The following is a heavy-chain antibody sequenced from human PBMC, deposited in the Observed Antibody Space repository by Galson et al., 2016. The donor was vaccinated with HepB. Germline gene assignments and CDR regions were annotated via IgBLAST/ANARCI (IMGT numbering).Heavy chain of an antibody. J-gene: IGHJ2*01. CDR2: VSTNGHNR. Sequence: SLRLSCAASGFTFSSYAMHWVRQAPGKGLEHVSGVSTNGHNRYYADSVRGRFIISRDNSKDTLYLQMSSLRAEDTAVYYCAREGKSSSWNNWYFDLWGRGTLVAVSS. D-gene: IGHD6-13*01. V-gene: IGHV3-64D*06. CDR3: AREGKSSSWNNWYFDL. CDR1: GFTFSSYA.